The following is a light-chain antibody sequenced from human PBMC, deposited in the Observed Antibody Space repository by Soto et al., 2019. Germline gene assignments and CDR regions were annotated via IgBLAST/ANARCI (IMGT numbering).Light chain of an antibody. V-gene: IGKV3-20*01. CDR3: QQYGSSGT. Sequence: IVLWQCPGRVSLSAGERTGLSSMASQRVSNNNLAWYQQKPGQAPRLLIYGASNRATGIPDRFSGSGSGTDFTLTISRLEPEDFAVYYCQQYGSSGTFGQGTKVDIK. J-gene: IGKJ1*01. CDR2: GAS. CDR1: QRVSNNN.